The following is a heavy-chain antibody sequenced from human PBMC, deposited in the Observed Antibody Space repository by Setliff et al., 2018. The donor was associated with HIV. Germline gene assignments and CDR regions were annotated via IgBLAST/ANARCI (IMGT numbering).Heavy chain of an antibody. D-gene: IGHD2-15*01. V-gene: IGHV4-31*03. CDR1: GGSISSSGDY. J-gene: IGHJ6*03. Sequence: SETLSLTCTVSGGSISSSGDYWSWVRQHPGKGLEWIGYIYYTGSTYSNPSLQSRVRISVDTSKNQFSLNLSSVTAADTAFYYCARSPRTATTISARFHYMDVWGKGTTVTVS. CDR2: IYYTGST. CDR3: ARSPRTATTISARFHYMDV.